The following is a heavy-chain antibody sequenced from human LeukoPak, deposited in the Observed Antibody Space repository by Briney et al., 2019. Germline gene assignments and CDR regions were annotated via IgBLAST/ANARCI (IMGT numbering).Heavy chain of an antibody. V-gene: IGHV3-48*01. D-gene: IGHD1-26*01. CDR2: ISSSSSTI. CDR1: GFTFSSYG. J-gene: IGHJ4*02. Sequence: GGSLRLSCAASGFTFSSYGMSWVRQAPGKGLEWVSYISSSSSTIYYADSVKGRFTISRDNAKNSLYLQMNSLRAEDTAVYYCAKDTRYSASYSTDYFDYWGQGTLVTVSS. CDR3: AKDTRYSASYSTDYFDY.